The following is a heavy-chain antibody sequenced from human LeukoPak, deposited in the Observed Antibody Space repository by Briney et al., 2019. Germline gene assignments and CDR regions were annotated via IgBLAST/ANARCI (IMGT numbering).Heavy chain of an antibody. D-gene: IGHD6-13*01. Sequence: SGPTLVSPTQTLTLTCTFSGFSLSTRGVGVGWIRQPQGKALEWLALIYWNDDKRYTPSLKSRLTITKDTSKNQVVLTMTNMDPVDTATYYCAHPYPGSSSWHNFDYWGQGTLVTVSS. V-gene: IGHV2-5*01. CDR3: AHPYPGSSSWHNFDY. CDR2: IYWNDDK. CDR1: GFSLSTRGVG. J-gene: IGHJ4*02.